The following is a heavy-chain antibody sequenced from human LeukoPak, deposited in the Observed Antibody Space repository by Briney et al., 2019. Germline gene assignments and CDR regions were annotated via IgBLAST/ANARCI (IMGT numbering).Heavy chain of an antibody. V-gene: IGHV1-18*01. CDR2: ISAYNGNT. CDR1: GYTFTSYG. J-gene: IGHJ4*02. D-gene: IGHD2-15*01. Sequence: ASVKVSCKASGYTFTSYGISWVRQAPGQGLEWMGWISAYNGNTNYAQKLQGRVTMTTDTSTGTAYMELRSLRSDDTAVYYCAREYCSGGSCYFDYWGQGTLVTVSS. CDR3: AREYCSGGSCYFDY.